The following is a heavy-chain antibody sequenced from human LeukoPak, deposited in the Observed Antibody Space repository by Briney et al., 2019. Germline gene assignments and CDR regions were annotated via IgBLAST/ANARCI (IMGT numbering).Heavy chain of an antibody. D-gene: IGHD3-10*01. J-gene: IGHJ3*02. CDR2: ISAYNGKI. CDR1: GFTFTSYG. Sequence: GASVKVSCKASGFTFTSYGISWVRQAPGQGLEWMGWISAYNGKINYAQKLQGRVTMTTDTSTSTAYMELSSLRSDDTAVYYCAKDRRWCGEISDAFDIWGQGTMVTVSS. CDR3: AKDRRWCGEISDAFDI. V-gene: IGHV1-18*04.